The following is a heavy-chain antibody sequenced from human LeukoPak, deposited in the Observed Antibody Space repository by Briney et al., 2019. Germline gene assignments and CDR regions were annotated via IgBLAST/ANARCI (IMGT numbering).Heavy chain of an antibody. CDR1: GFTFSSYA. CDR2: IYSGGST. V-gene: IGHV3-66*02. J-gene: IGHJ4*02. CDR3: AREGVGATDY. D-gene: IGHD1-26*01. Sequence: GGSLRLSCAASGFTFSSYAMSWVRQAPGKGLEWVSVIYSGGSTYYADSVKGRFTISRDNSKNTLYLQMNSLRAEDTAVYYCAREGVGATDYWGQGTLVTVSS.